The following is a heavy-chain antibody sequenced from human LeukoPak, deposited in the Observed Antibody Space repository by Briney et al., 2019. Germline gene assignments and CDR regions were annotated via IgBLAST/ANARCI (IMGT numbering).Heavy chain of an antibody. J-gene: IGHJ4*02. Sequence: GGSLRLSCAASGFTFSSYAMHWVRQAPGKGLEWVAVISYDGSNKYYADSVKGRFTISRDNAKNSLYLQMNSLRAEDTAVYYCAREIIGYYDSSGYCDYWGQGTLVTVSS. CDR2: ISYDGSNK. CDR1: GFTFSSYA. CDR3: AREIIGYYDSSGYCDY. V-gene: IGHV3-30*04. D-gene: IGHD3-22*01.